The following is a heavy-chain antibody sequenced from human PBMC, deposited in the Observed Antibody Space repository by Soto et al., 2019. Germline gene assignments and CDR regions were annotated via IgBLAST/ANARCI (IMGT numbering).Heavy chain of an antibody. CDR3: ARGDDY. J-gene: IGHJ4*02. Sequence: PSETLSLTCAVYGGSFSGYYWSWIRQPPGKGLEWIGEINHSGSTNYNPSLTSRVIISVDTSKNQFSLKLSSVTAADTAVYYCARGDDYWGQGTLVTVSS. CDR1: GGSFSGYY. CDR2: INHSGST. V-gene: IGHV4-34*01.